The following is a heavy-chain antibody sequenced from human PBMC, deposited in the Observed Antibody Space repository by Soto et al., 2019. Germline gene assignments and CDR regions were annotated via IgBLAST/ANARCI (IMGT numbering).Heavy chain of an antibody. Sequence: SETLSLTCTVSGGSVSSGSYYWSWIRQPPGKGLEWIGYINYSGSTNYNPSLKSRVSISVDTSKNQFSLKLSSVTAADTAVYYCARSRRAGYYYYCGMDVWGQGTTVTVPS. D-gene: IGHD6-25*01. V-gene: IGHV4-61*01. CDR1: GGSVSSGSYY. J-gene: IGHJ6*02. CDR2: INYSGST. CDR3: ARSRRAGYYYYCGMDV.